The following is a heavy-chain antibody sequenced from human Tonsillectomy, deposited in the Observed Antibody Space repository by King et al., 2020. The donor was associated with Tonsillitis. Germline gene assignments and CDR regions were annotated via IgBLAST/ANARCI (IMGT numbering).Heavy chain of an antibody. J-gene: IGHJ4*02. Sequence: QLVQSGAEVKKPGESLKISCKGFGNTFSSYWIGWVRQMPGKGRELLGIIYPGDSDTRYSPSFQGQVTISADKAISTAYLQWSSLKATDTAMYYCSRQRDSVGIVDKRGQTTLVTVSS. CDR1: GNTFSSYW. D-gene: IGHD1-26*01. CDR3: SRQRDSVGIVDK. CDR2: IYPGDSDT. V-gene: IGHV5-51*01.